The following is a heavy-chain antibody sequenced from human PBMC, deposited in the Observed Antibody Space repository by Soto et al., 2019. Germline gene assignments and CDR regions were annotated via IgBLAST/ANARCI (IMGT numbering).Heavy chain of an antibody. V-gene: IGHV3-33*01. D-gene: IGHD2-15*01. CDR3: ARGLYCSGGSCYSGEGGFDP. CDR2: IWYDGSNK. CDR1: GFTFSSYG. J-gene: IGHJ5*02. Sequence: QVQLVESGGGVVQPGRSLRLSCAASGFTFSSYGMHWVRQAPGKGLEWVAVIWYDGSNKYYADSVKGRFTISRDNSKNTLYLQMNSLRAEDTAVYYWARGLYCSGGSCYSGEGGFDPWGQGTLVTVSS.